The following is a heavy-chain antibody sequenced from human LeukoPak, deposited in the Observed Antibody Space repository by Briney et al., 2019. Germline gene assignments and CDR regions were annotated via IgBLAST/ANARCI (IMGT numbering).Heavy chain of an antibody. CDR3: ARGRYYYDSSVMNAEYFQH. Sequence: ASVKVSYKASGYTFTSYYMHWVRQAPGQGLEWMGIINPSGGSTSYAQKFQGRVTMTRDTSTSTVYMELSSLRSEDTAVYYCARGRYYYDSSVMNAEYFQHWGQGTLVAVSS. CDR1: GYTFTSYY. J-gene: IGHJ1*01. D-gene: IGHD3-22*01. CDR2: INPSGGST. V-gene: IGHV1-46*01.